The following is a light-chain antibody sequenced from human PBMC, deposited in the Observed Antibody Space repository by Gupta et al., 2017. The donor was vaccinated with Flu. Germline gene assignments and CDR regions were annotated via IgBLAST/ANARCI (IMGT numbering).Light chain of an antibody. CDR2: MAS. V-gene: IGKV1-5*03. CDR1: QSISSW. CDR3: QEYNRYSWT. Sequence: GDRVTITCRASQSISSWLAWYQQKPRKPPKLLIYMASTLETGVPSRFAGSGSGTEFTLTISSLQPDDCATYYCQEYNRYSWTFGQGTKVEIK. J-gene: IGKJ1*01.